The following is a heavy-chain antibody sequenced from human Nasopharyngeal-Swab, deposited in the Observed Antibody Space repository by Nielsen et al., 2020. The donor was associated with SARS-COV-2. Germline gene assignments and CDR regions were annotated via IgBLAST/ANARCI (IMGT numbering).Heavy chain of an antibody. Sequence: WVRQAPGQGLEGMGWISAYNGNTNYAQKLQGRVTMTTDTSTSTAYMELRSLRSDDTAVYYCAREDDYDILTGYPKPLDYWGQGTLVTVSS. CDR3: AREDDYDILTGYPKPLDY. CDR2: ISAYNGNT. J-gene: IGHJ4*02. V-gene: IGHV1-18*01. D-gene: IGHD3-9*01.